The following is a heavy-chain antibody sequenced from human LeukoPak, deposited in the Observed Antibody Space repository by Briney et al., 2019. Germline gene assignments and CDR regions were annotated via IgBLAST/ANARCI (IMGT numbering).Heavy chain of an antibody. CDR3: AKDSGSYGVMNGSFDY. CDR2: IIPILGIA. CDR1: GGTFSSYA. V-gene: IGHV1-69*04. J-gene: IGHJ4*02. D-gene: IGHD3-10*01. Sequence: ASVKVSCKASGGTFSSYAISWVRQAPGQGLEWMGRIIPILGIANYAQKFQGRVTITADKSTSTAYMELSSLRAEDTAVYYCAKDSGSYGVMNGSFDYWGQGTLVTVSS.